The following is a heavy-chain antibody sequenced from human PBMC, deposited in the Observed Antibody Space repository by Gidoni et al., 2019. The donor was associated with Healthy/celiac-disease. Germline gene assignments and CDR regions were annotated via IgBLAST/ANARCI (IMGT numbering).Heavy chain of an antibody. J-gene: IGHJ6*02. D-gene: IGHD3-16*01. CDR1: GFTFSSYG. CDR2: ISYDGSNK. V-gene: IGHV3-30*18. CDR3: AKWGWTYYGMDV. Sequence: QVQLVESGGGVAQPGRSLRLSCAASGFTFSSYGMHWVRQAPGKGLECVAVISYDGSNKYYADSVKGRFTISRDNSKNTLYLQMNSLRAEDTAVYYCAKWGWTYYGMDVWGQGTTVTVSS.